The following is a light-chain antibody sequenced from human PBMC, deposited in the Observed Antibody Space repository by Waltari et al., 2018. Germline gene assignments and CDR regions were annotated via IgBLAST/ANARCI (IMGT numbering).Light chain of an antibody. CDR3: QHYVRLPAT. J-gene: IGKJ1*01. Sequence: EIVLTQSPGTLSVSPGERVTVSCRASQTITGSWLTWYHQKPGQAPRLLIYGASNRAPGIPDRFSGSGSGTDFTLTISRLEPEDFAVYYCQHYVRLPATFGQGTKVEI. CDR1: QTITGSW. CDR2: GAS. V-gene: IGKV3-20*01.